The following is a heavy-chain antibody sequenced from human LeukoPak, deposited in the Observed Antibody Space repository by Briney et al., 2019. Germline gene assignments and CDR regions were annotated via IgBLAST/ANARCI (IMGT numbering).Heavy chain of an antibody. D-gene: IGHD5/OR15-5a*01. V-gene: IGHV1-18*01. CDR2: ISAYNGNT. Sequence: ASVKVSCKASGYTFTSYGISWVRQVPGQGLEWMGWISAYNGNTNYAQKLQGRVTMTTDTSTSTAYMELRSLRSDDTAVYYCARDLVYVSGSRRKDYFDYWGQGTLVTVSS. CDR1: GYTFTSYG. CDR3: ARDLVYVSGSRRKDYFDY. J-gene: IGHJ4*02.